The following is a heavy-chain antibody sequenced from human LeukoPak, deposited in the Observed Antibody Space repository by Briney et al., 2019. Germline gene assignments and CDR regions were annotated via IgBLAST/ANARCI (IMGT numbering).Heavy chain of an antibody. CDR2: IYYSGST. V-gene: IGHV4-39*07. J-gene: IGHJ4*02. CDR3: AILSIAAAFTLFDY. D-gene: IGHD6-13*01. CDR1: GGSISSSSYY. Sequence: SETLSLTCTVSGGSISSSSYYWGWIRQPPGKGLEWIGSIYYSGSTYYNPSLKSRVTISVDTSKNQFSLKLSSVTAADTAVYYCAILSIAAAFTLFDYWGQGTLVTVSS.